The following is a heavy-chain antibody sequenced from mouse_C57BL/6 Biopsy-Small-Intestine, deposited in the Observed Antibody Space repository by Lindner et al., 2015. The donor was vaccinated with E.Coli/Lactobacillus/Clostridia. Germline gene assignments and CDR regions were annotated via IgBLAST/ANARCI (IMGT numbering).Heavy chain of an antibody. CDR3: ARFYGNYFDY. V-gene: IGHV3-5*01. CDR2: IYYSGTI. CDR1: GISITTGNYR. J-gene: IGHJ2*01. Sequence: EVQLQESGPGLVKPSQTVFLTCTVTGISITTGNYRWSWIRQFPGNKLEWMGYIYYSGTITYNPSLTSRTTITRDTPKNQFFLEMNSLTAEDTATYYCARFYGNYFDYWGQGTTLTVSS. D-gene: IGHD2-1*01.